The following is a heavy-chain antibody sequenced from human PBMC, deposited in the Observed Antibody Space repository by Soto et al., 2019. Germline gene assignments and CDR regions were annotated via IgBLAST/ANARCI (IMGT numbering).Heavy chain of an antibody. V-gene: IGHV3-23*01. D-gene: IGHD2-8*02. Sequence: LRLSCVGAGFTFGNYAMSWVRQAPGKGLEWVSSITGIDGRTYYADSVKGRFTISRDNPKNTLYLQMNSLTAGDTALYYCAKATATGGGAFDICGQGTMVTVSS. CDR3: AKATATGGGAFDI. CDR2: ITGIDGRT. CDR1: GFTFGNYA. J-gene: IGHJ3*02.